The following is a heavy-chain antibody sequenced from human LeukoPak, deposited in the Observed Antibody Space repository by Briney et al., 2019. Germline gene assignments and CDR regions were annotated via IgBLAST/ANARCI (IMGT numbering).Heavy chain of an antibody. J-gene: IGHJ6*02. CDR3: ALGTINKDYYFGMDV. CDR2: ISSSGSTI. CDR1: GFTFSDYY. Sequence: PGGSLRLSCAASGFTFSDYYMSWIRQAPGKGLEWVSYISSSGSTIYYADSVKGRFTISRDNAKNSLYLQIESLRDDDTAVYHCALGTINKDYYFGMDVWGQGTTVTVSS. V-gene: IGHV3-11*01. D-gene: IGHD2-8*01.